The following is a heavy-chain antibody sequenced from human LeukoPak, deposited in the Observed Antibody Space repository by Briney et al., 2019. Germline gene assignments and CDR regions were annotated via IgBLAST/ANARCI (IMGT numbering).Heavy chain of an antibody. J-gene: IGHJ3*02. CDR1: GGTFSSYA. CDR3: GSQSQSASSGWYGGAFDI. CDR2: IIPIFGTA. Sequence: ASVKVSCKASGGTFSSYAISWVRQAPGQGLEWMGGIIPIFGTANYAQKFQGRVTITADESTSTAYMELSSLRSEDTAVYYCGSQSQSASSGWYGGAFDICGQGTMATVS. V-gene: IGHV1-69*13. D-gene: IGHD6-19*01.